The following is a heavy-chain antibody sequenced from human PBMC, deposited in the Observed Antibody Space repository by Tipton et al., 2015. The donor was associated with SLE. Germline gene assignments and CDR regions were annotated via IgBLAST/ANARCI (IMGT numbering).Heavy chain of an antibody. CDR2: ISSSSSYI. Sequence: SLRLSCAASGFTFSSYSMNWVRQAPGKGLELVSSISSSSSYIYYADSVKGRFTISRDNAKNSLYLQMHSLRAEGTAVYYCARDVEGYYDSSGYLYYGMDVWGQGTTVTVAS. CDR1: GFTFSSYS. V-gene: IGHV3-21*03. D-gene: IGHD3-22*01. CDR3: ARDVEGYYDSSGYLYYGMDV. J-gene: IGHJ6*02.